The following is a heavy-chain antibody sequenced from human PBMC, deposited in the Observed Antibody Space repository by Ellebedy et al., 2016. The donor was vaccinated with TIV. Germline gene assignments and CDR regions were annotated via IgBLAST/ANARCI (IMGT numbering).Heavy chain of an antibody. D-gene: IGHD5-18*01. CDR1: GFTFSNSN. J-gene: IGHJ2*01. V-gene: IGHV3-48*02. CDR2: ISTGSRNI. Sequence: GESLKISCEASGFTFSNSNLNWVRQAPGKGLEWVSYISTGSRNIYYADSVKGRFTISRDNAKNSLYLHMNSLRDEDTAVYYCARDGAYNYDTYWYFDLWGRGTLVTDSS. CDR3: ARDGAYNYDTYWYFDL.